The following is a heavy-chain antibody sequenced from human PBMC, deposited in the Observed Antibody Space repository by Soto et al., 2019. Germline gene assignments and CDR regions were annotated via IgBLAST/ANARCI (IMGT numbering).Heavy chain of an antibody. CDR2: IYYSGST. Sequence: SETLSLTGTVSGDSMSTYYWSWIRQPPGKGLEWIGYIYYSGSTNYNPSLKSRVAISVDTSKNQFSLRLSSVTAADTAVYYCAGRYSYGSFFDYWGQGALVTSPQ. D-gene: IGHD5-18*01. CDR3: AGRYSYGSFFDY. V-gene: IGHV4-59*12. CDR1: GDSMSTYY. J-gene: IGHJ4*02.